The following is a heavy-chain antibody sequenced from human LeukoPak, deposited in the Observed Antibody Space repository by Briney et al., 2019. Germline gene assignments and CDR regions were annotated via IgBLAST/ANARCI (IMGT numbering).Heavy chain of an antibody. J-gene: IGHJ4*02. V-gene: IGHV1-2*02. D-gene: IGHD3-22*01. CDR2: INPNSGGT. Sequence: ASVKVSCKASGYTFTGYYMHWVRQAPGQGLEWMGWINPNSGGTNYAQKFQGRVTMTRDTSISTAYVELSRLRSEDTAVYYCARDPGPYYYDSSGYFDYWGQGTLVTVSS. CDR3: ARDPGPYYYDSSGYFDY. CDR1: GYTFTGYY.